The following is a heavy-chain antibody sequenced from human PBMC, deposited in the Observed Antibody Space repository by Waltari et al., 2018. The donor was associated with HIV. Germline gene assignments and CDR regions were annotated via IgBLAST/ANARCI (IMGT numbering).Heavy chain of an antibody. CDR3: VRAAIYSRGCLDY. Sequence: QVQLVQSGAEVKKPGASVKVSCKASGYTFTSYDINGVRQATGQGLEWMGWMNPNSGDTGYAQKFQGRITMTSNTSISTVYMELSSLTTEETAVYYCVRAAIYSRGCLDYWGQGTLVTVSS. CDR1: GYTFTSYD. D-gene: IGHD6-19*01. J-gene: IGHJ4*02. CDR2: MNPNSGDT. V-gene: IGHV1-8*01.